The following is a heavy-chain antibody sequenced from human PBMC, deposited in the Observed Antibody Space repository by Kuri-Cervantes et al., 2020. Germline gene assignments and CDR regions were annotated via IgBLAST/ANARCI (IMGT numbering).Heavy chain of an antibody. CDR1: GYSISSGNW. J-gene: IGHJ4*02. CDR2: IYYSGST. Sequence: SETLSLTCAVSGYSISSGNWWGWLRQTPGKRLEWIAYIYYSGSTYYNPSLKSRVTMSVDTSKSQFSLKLSSVTAVDTAVYYCARSSDYYDSSGSSDYWGQGTLVTVSS. CDR3: ARSSDYYDSSGSSDY. D-gene: IGHD3-22*01. V-gene: IGHV4-28*01.